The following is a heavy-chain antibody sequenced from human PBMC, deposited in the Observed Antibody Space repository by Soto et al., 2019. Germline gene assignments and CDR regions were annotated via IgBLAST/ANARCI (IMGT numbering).Heavy chain of an antibody. CDR2: IYYSGST. CDR3: ARARYSYGSGSYGSPPDNGMDV. J-gene: IGHJ6*02. CDR1: GGSISSGDYY. D-gene: IGHD3-10*01. V-gene: IGHV4-30-4*01. Sequence: SETLSLTCTVSGGSISSGDYYWSWIRHPPGKGLGWIGYIYYSGSTYYNPSLKSRVTISVDTSKNQFSLKLSSLTAADTAVYYCARARYSYGSGSYGSPPDNGMDVWGQGTTVTVSS.